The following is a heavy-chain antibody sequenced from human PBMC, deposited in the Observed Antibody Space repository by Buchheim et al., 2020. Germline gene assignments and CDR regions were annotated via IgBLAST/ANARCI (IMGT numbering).Heavy chain of an antibody. D-gene: IGHD2-2*01. CDR2: IYYSGST. CDR3: ARDYLIVVVPAATTYYYYGMDV. Sequence: QVQLQESGPGLVKPSQTLSLTCTVSGGSISSGGYYWSWIRQHPGKGLEWIGYIYYSGSTYYNPSLKSRVTISVDKSKNQFSLKLSSVTAADTAVYYCARDYLIVVVPAATTYYYYGMDVWGQGTT. CDR1: GGSISSGGYY. J-gene: IGHJ6*02. V-gene: IGHV4-31*03.